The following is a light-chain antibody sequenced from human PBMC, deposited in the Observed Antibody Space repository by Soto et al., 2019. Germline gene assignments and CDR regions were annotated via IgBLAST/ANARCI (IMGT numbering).Light chain of an antibody. CDR3: QSYDSSLSGAYV. J-gene: IGLJ1*01. Sequence: QSVLTQPPSVSGAPGQRVTISCTGSSSNIGAGYDVHWYQQLPGTAPKLLIYGNSNRPSGVPDRFSGSKSGTSASLAITGLQAEDEADYYCQSYDSSLSGAYVFGTGTKVIV. CDR2: GNS. CDR1: SSNIGAGYD. V-gene: IGLV1-40*01.